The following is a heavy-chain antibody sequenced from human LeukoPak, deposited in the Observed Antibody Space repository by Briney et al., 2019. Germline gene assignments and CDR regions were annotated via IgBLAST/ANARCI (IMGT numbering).Heavy chain of an antibody. J-gene: IGHJ4*02. CDR1: GYTFTGYY. V-gene: IGHV1-2*02. CDR2: INPNSGGT. CDR3: ARGGRLWFGELRRGHFDY. D-gene: IGHD3-10*01. Sequence: GASVKVSCKASGYTFTGYYIHWVRQAPGQGLEWMGWINPNSGGTNYAQKFQGRVTMTRDTSISTAYMELTRLTSDDTAVYYCARGGRLWFGELRRGHFDYWGQGTLVTVSS.